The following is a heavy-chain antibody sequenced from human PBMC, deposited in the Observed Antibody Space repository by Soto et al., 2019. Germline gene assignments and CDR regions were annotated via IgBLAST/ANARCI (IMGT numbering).Heavy chain of an antibody. Sequence: PSETLSLTCTVSCGSISSYYWSWIRQPAGRGLEWIGRIYTSGSTNYNPSLKSRVTMSVDTSKNQFSLKLSSVTAADTAVYYCARDLEYYYDSSGYYSYYYYGMDVWGQGTTVTVSS. CDR2: IYTSGST. CDR1: CGSISSYY. D-gene: IGHD3-22*01. V-gene: IGHV4-4*07. CDR3: ARDLEYYYDSSGYYSYYYYGMDV. J-gene: IGHJ6*02.